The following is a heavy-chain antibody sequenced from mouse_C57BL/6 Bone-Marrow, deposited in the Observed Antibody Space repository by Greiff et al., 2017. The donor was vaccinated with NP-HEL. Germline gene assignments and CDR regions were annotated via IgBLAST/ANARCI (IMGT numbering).Heavy chain of an antibody. D-gene: IGHD1-1*01. Sequence: EVKLMESGGGLVKPGGSLKLSCAASGFTFSDYGMHWVRQAPEKGLEWVAYISSGSSTIYYADTVKGRFTISRDNAKNTLFLQMTSLRSEDTAMYYCARRDYYYGSSYLGAMDYWGQGTSVTVSS. CDR3: ARRDYYYGSSYLGAMDY. J-gene: IGHJ4*01. CDR2: ISSGSSTI. CDR1: GFTFSDYG. V-gene: IGHV5-17*01.